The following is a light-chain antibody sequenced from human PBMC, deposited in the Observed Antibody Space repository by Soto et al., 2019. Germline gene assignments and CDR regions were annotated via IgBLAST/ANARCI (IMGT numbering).Light chain of an antibody. J-gene: IGLJ3*02. Sequence: QSVLPQLPSVSRAPGQRVTISCTGSSSNIGATYHVHWYQQLPGTAPKLIIYGNSNRPSGVPDRFSGYKSGTSASLAITGLQAEDEADYYCQSYDSSLSGSVFGGGTKVTVL. CDR2: GNS. CDR1: SSNIGATYH. CDR3: QSYDSSLSGSV. V-gene: IGLV1-40*01.